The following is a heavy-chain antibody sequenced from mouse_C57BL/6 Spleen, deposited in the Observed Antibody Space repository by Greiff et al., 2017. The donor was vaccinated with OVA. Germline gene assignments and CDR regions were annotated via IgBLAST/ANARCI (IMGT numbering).Heavy chain of an antibody. Sequence: EVHLVESGGGLVQPGGSMKLSCVASGFTFSNYWMNWVRQSPEKGLEWVAQIRLKSDNYATHYAESVKGRFTISRDDSKSSVYLQMNNLRAEDTGIYYCTATTVVATFYWYFDVWGTGTTVTVSS. CDR3: TATTVVATFYWYFDV. J-gene: IGHJ1*03. CDR1: GFTFSNYW. V-gene: IGHV6-3*01. CDR2: IRLKSDNYAT. D-gene: IGHD1-1*01.